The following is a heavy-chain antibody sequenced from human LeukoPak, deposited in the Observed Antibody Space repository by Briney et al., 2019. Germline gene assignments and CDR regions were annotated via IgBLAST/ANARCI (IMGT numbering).Heavy chain of an antibody. J-gene: IGHJ4*02. CDR3: ARDSGRFYIDY. V-gene: IGHV3-7*03. D-gene: IGHD1-26*01. CDR1: GFTFSHYW. Sequence: GGSLRLSCAASGFTFSHYWMTWVRQAPGKGLEWVANINQDGSEEFYVDSLKGRFTISRDNAKNSLYLQINSLRADDTAIYYCARDSGRFYIDYWGQGTLVTVSS. CDR2: INQDGSEE.